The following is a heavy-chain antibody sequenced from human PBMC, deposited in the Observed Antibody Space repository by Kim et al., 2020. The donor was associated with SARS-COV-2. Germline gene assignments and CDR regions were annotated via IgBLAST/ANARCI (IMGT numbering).Heavy chain of an antibody. D-gene: IGHD3-10*01. J-gene: IGHJ4*02. V-gene: IGHV1-69*04. CDR1: GGTFSSYA. CDR3: ARGGSYYGSGSYFDY. CDR2: IIPILGIA. Sequence: SVKVSCKASGGTFSSYAISWVRQAPGQGLEWMGRIIPILGIANYAQKFQGRVTITADKSTSTAYMELSSLRSEDTAVYYCARGGSYYGSGSYFDYWGQGTLVTVSS.